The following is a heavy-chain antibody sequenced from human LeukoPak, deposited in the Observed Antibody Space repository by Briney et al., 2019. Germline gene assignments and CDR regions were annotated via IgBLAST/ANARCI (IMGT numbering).Heavy chain of an antibody. Sequence: GASLKVSCKASGYTFTNYYLHWVRQAPGQGLEWMGIINPSAGTASYPQKFQGRVTMTRDTSTTTVYMELTSLRSEDTAAYYCARNGWVGAPQLGAFDVWGRGTMVTVSS. CDR3: ARNGWVGAPQLGAFDV. CDR2: INPSAGTA. D-gene: IGHD1-26*01. J-gene: IGHJ3*01. V-gene: IGHV1-46*01. CDR1: GYTFTNYY.